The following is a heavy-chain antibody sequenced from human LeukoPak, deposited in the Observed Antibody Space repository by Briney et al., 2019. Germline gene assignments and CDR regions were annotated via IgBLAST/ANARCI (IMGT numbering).Heavy chain of an antibody. Sequence: GRSLRLSCAASGFTFDDYAMHWVRQAPGKGLEWVSGISWNSGSIGYADSVKGRFTISRDNAKNSLYLQMNSLRAEDTAVYYCAKDRPDDFWSGSQGNYFDYWGQGTLVTVSS. D-gene: IGHD3-3*01. CDR3: AKDRPDDFWSGSQGNYFDY. V-gene: IGHV3-9*01. CDR1: GFTFDDYA. J-gene: IGHJ4*02. CDR2: ISWNSGSI.